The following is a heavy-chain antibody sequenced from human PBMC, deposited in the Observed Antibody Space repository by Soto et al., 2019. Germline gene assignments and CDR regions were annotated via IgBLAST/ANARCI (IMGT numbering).Heavy chain of an antibody. V-gene: IGHV1-69*13. Sequence: ASVKVSCKASGGTFGSYGISWVRQAPGQGLEWLGGIIPIVDTANHAQKFQGRVTFIADESTTTVYMELSSLKFEDTAVYYCVREGAITQSMDQWGQGTLVTVSS. J-gene: IGHJ4*02. CDR3: VREGAITQSMDQ. CDR1: GGTFGSYG. CDR2: IIPIVDTA. D-gene: IGHD2-2*01.